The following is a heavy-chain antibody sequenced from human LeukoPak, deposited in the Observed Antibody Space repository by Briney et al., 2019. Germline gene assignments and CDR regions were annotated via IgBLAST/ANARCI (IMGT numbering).Heavy chain of an antibody. CDR2: IKQDGSEK. D-gene: IGHD6-13*01. V-gene: IGHV3-7*01. J-gene: IGHJ6*03. CDR3: ARGRGAAEYYYYYMDV. CDR1: GFTFSSYW. Sequence: GGSLRLSCAASGFTFSSYWMSWVRQAPGKGLEWVANIKQDGSEKYYVDSVKGRFTISRDNAKNSLYLQMNSLRAEDTAVYYCARGRGAAEYYYYYMDVWGEGTTVTVSS.